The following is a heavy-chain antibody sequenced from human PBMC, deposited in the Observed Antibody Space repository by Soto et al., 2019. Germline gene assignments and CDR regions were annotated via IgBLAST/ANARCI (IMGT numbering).Heavy chain of an antibody. CDR3: ARHWDWGSLAY. Sequence: QVQLQESGPGLVKPSETLSLTCTVSGGSISTDYWSWIRQPPGKGLEWIGYIYYGGSINYNPSLESRVAISVDTSKNQFSLKMTSVTAADTAVSYCARHWDWGSLAYWGQGTLVTVSS. V-gene: IGHV4-59*08. J-gene: IGHJ4*02. CDR1: GGSISTDY. D-gene: IGHD3-16*01. CDR2: IYYGGSI.